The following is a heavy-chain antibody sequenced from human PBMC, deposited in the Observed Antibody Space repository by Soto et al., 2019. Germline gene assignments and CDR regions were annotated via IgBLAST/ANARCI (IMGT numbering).Heavy chain of an antibody. J-gene: IGHJ4*01. V-gene: IGHV1-8*01. CDR3: SRNKWGTGDFDY. CDR1: GYTFTSYD. CDR2: MSPNSGKT. Sequence: QVQLVQSGAEVKKPGASVKVSCKASGYTFTSYDINWMRQASGQGLEWLGWMSPNSGKTGYAQKFQSRDTMTRDTSTSTAYVGLSSLTYEDSAVYYCSRNKWGTGDFDYWCHGTLVTVSS. D-gene: IGHD7-27*01.